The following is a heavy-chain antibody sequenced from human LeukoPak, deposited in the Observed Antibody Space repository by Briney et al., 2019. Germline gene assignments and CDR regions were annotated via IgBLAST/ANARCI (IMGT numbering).Heavy chain of an antibody. D-gene: IGHD3-22*01. V-gene: IGHV3-7*04. Sequence: GGSLRLSCSASGFTIRNCWMTWVRQAPGKGLEWVANMNQDGSRIYYVDSVKGRFTISRDNAKNSLHLQMNSLRAEDTAVYYCAREPPPDDTSGYLDYWGQGALVTVSS. CDR1: GFTIRNCW. CDR2: MNQDGSRI. J-gene: IGHJ4*02. CDR3: AREPPPDDTSGYLDY.